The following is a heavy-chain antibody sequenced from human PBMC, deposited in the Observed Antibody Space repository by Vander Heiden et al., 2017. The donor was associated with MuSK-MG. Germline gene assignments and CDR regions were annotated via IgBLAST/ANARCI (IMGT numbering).Heavy chain of an antibody. Sequence: EVQVVESGGDLVKPGGSLRLACAGSGFTFSNAWMSWVRQGPGKGLEWVGRVKSKSGGDTRDYAAPVKGRFTISRDDSKNTLYLQMNSLKTEDTAVYYCSTEERHGSGPKYWGQGTRVTVSS. J-gene: IGHJ4*02. CDR3: STEERHGSGPKY. CDR2: VKSKSGGDTR. V-gene: IGHV3-15*01. CDR1: GFTFSNAW. D-gene: IGHD3-10*01.